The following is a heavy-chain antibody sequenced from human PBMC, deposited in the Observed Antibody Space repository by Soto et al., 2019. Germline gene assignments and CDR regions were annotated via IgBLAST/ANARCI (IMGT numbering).Heavy chain of an antibody. CDR1: GYTFTSYG. Sequence: GASVKVSCKASGYTFTSYGISWVRQAPGQGLEWMGWISAYNGNTNYAQKLQGRVTMTTDTSTSTAYMELRSLRSDDTAVYYCASSKYCSGGSCYSSDYWGQGTLVTVS. J-gene: IGHJ4*02. CDR2: ISAYNGNT. D-gene: IGHD2-15*01. V-gene: IGHV1-18*01. CDR3: ASSKYCSGGSCYSSDY.